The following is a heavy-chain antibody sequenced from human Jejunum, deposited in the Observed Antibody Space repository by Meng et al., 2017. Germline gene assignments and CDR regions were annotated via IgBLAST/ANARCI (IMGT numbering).Heavy chain of an antibody. J-gene: IGHJ4*02. D-gene: IGHD2-2*02. CDR2: IIPIFGPT. CDR3: ARGAVVYTTYYLDD. V-gene: IGHV1-69*01. CDR1: GGTFSSAA. Sequence: GAEVKKPGSWVKVSCKASGGTFSSAALSWVRQAPGQGLEWMGGIIPIFGPTKYAQKFQGRVTITADESTSTAYMELSGLTSEDTALYYCARGAVVYTTYYLDDWGQGSLVTVSS.